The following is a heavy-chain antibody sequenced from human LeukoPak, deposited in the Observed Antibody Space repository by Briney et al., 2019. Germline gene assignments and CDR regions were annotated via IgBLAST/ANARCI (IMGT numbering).Heavy chain of an antibody. CDR2: TSSSGSTI. CDR1: GFTFSSYE. Sequence: GGSLRLSCAASGFTFSSYEMNWVRPAPGKGLEGGSYTSSSGSTIYYADSVKGRFTISRDNAKNSLYLQMNSLRAEDTAVYYCASLHMTTVTTEGYWGQGTLVTVSS. V-gene: IGHV3-48*03. CDR3: ASLHMTTVTTEGY. D-gene: IGHD4-17*01. J-gene: IGHJ4*02.